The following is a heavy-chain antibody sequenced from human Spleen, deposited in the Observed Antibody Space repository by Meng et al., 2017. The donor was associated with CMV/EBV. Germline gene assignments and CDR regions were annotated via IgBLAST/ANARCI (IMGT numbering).Heavy chain of an antibody. CDR2: ISSSSSYI. CDR3: AREGYTLGRFGAFDI. V-gene: IGHV3-21*01. D-gene: IGHD2-2*02. Sequence: GESLKISCAASGFSFSTYNVNWVRQAPGEGLEWVSSISSSSSYIYYADSVKGRFTISRDNSKNTLYLQMNGLRAEDSAVYFCAREGYTLGRFGAFDIWGQGTMVTVSS. CDR1: GFSFSTYN. J-gene: IGHJ3*02.